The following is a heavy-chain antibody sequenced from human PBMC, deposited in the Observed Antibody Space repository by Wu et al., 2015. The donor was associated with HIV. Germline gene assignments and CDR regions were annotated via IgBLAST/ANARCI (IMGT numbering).Heavy chain of an antibody. CDR2: ISGYNAKT. CDR3: VRDQQWPPEYYHYYGMDV. Sequence: QVQLVQSGAEVKKPGASVKVSCEASGYTFTSYGITWVRQAPGQGLEWVGWISGYNAKTNYAQKLQDRVTMTRDTSTSTAYMELRSLKSDDTAVYYCVRDQQWPPEYYHYYGMDVWGQGTTITVSS. V-gene: IGHV1-18*01. D-gene: IGHD6-19*01. J-gene: IGHJ6*02. CDR1: GYTFTSYG.